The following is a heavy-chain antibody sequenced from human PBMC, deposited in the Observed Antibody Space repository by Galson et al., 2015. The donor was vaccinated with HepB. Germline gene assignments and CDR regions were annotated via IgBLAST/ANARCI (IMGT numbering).Heavy chain of an antibody. D-gene: IGHD3-22*01. J-gene: IGHJ4*02. Sequence: ETLSLTCAVSGGSISSSNWWSWVRQPPGKGLEWIGEIYHSGSTNYNPSLKSRVTISVDKSKNQFSLKLSSVTAADTAVYYCARQGGTYYYDSSGFPLFDYWGQGTLVTVSS. CDR1: GGSISSSNW. V-gene: IGHV4-4*02. CDR2: IYHSGST. CDR3: ARQGGTYYYDSSGFPLFDY.